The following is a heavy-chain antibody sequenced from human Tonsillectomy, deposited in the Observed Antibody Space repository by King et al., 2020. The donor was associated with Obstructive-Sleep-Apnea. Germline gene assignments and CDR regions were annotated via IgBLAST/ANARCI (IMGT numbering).Heavy chain of an antibody. CDR1: GFTFSSYA. Sequence: VQRVESGGGVVQPGRSLRLSCAASGFTFSSYAMHWVRQAPGKGREWVAVISYEGSDKYYADSVKGRFTISRDDSRNTLYLQMNSLRAEDTAVYYGARGEVDYYDSSGYYYGGYLDYWGQGSLVTVSS. V-gene: IGHV3-30*04. D-gene: IGHD3-22*01. J-gene: IGHJ4*02. CDR3: ARGEVDYYDSSGYYYGGYLDY. CDR2: ISYEGSDK.